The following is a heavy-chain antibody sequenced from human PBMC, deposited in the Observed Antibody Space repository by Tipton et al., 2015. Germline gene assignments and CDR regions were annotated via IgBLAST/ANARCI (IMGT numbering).Heavy chain of an antibody. Sequence: SLRLSCAASGFTFSSYAMSWVRQAPGKGLKWVSAISDSGGRTYSADPVKGPFTISRDNSKNTRYLQLNSLRAENTAVYYCALSCGDASRGRLDYDYCGMDVWGQGTTVAITS. D-gene: IGHD4-17*01. CDR3: ALSCGDASRGRLDYDYCGMDV. CDR1: GFTFSSYA. CDR2: ISDSGGRT. V-gene: IGHV3-23*01. J-gene: IGHJ6*02.